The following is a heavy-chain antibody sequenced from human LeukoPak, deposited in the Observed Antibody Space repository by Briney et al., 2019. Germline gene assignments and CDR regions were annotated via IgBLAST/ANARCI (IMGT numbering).Heavy chain of an antibody. CDR2: TYYSGTT. V-gene: IGHV4-39*01. CDR3: ARHGYYYYTSGYFGY. CDR1: GGSVSSSFYY. D-gene: IGHD3-22*01. Sequence: SETLSLTCTVSGGSVSSSFYYWGWLRQPPGKGLEWIGSTYYSGTTYYKPSLKSRVSVSVDTSKNQLSLNLTSVTAADTALYYCARHGYYYYTSGYFGYWGQGILVTVSS. J-gene: IGHJ4*02.